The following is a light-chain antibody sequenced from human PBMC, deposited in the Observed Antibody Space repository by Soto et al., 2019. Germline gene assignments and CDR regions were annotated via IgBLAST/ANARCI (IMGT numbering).Light chain of an antibody. Sequence: QSALTQPRSVSGTPGQSVTISCTGTSSDVGGYTYVSWYQQYPGKAPKVMIYDDKTRPSGVPDRFSGSKSGNTASLTISGLHAEDEADYCCCSYAGSYTFVFGTGTKLTVL. CDR2: DDK. J-gene: IGLJ1*01. V-gene: IGLV2-11*01. CDR3: CSYAGSYTFV. CDR1: SSDVGGYTY.